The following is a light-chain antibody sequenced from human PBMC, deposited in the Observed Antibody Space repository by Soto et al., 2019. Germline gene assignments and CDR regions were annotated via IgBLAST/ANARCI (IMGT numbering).Light chain of an antibody. V-gene: IGKV3-20*01. CDR2: GAS. CDR3: QQYGSSQWT. Sequence: EIVLTQSPGTLSLSPGERATLSCRASQTFSNSFLSWFQQIPGQAPRLLIYGASNRATGIPDRFSGSGSGTDFTLTISRLEPEDFALYYCQQYGSSQWTFGQGTKVDIK. CDR1: QTFSNSF. J-gene: IGKJ1*01.